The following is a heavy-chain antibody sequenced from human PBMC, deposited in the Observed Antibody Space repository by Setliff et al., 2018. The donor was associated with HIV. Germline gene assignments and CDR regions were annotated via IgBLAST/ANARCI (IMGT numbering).Heavy chain of an antibody. D-gene: IGHD2-21*02. Sequence: PSETLSLTCAVSGGSISSSNWWSWVRQPPGKGLEWIGEIYHSGSTNYNPSLKSRVTISVDKSKNQFSLKLSSVTAADTAVYYCARFEVTPLLTTDAWGQGTPVTVSS. CDR3: ARFEVTPLLTTDA. CDR2: IYHSGST. J-gene: IGHJ5*02. V-gene: IGHV4-4*02. CDR1: GGSISSSNW.